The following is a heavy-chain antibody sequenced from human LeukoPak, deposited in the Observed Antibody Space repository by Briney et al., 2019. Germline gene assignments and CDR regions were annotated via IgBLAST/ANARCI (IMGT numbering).Heavy chain of an antibody. Sequence: ASVKVSCKASGYTFTGYYMHWVRQAPGQGLEWMGWINPNSGGTNYAQKFQGRVTMTRDTSISTAYMELSRLRSDDTAVYYCAGEADIVVVVAGGMIDYWGQGTLVTVSS. CDR3: AGEADIVVVVAGGMIDY. CDR1: GYTFTGYY. V-gene: IGHV1-2*02. D-gene: IGHD2-15*01. CDR2: INPNSGGT. J-gene: IGHJ4*02.